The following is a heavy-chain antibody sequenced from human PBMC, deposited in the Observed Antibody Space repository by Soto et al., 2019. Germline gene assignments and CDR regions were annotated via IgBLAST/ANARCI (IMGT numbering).Heavy chain of an antibody. Sequence: ASVKVSCKASGYTFTTYHMHWVRQAPGQRLEWMGWINAGNGNTKYSQKFQGRVTITRDTSASTAYMEISSLRSDDTAVYYCARDQSSEVFDYWGQGTLVTVSS. CDR1: GYTFTTYH. CDR2: INAGNGNT. CDR3: ARDQSSEVFDY. D-gene: IGHD3-22*01. J-gene: IGHJ4*02. V-gene: IGHV1-3*01.